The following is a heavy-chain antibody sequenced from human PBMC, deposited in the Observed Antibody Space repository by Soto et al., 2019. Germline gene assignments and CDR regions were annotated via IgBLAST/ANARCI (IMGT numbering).Heavy chain of an antibody. Sequence: ASVKVSCKASGYTFTSYAMHWVRQAPGQRLEWMGWINAGNGNTKYSQKFQGRVTITRDTSASTAYMELSSLRSEDTAVYYCARVGISAKRNAMDVWGQGTTVTVSS. J-gene: IGHJ6*02. D-gene: IGHD1-20*01. CDR1: GYTFTSYA. V-gene: IGHV1-3*01. CDR3: ARVGISAKRNAMDV. CDR2: INAGNGNT.